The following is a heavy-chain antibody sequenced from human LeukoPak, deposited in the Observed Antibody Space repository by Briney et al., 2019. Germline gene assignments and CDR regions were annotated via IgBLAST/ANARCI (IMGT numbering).Heavy chain of an antibody. V-gene: IGHV3-53*01. CDR3: ARSRITIFGDAFDI. D-gene: IGHD3-3*01. Sequence: PGGSLRLSCAASGFIVSGNYMSWVRQAPGKGLEWVSVIYSGGSTYYADSVKGRFTISRDNSKNTLYLQMNSLRAEDTAVYYCARSRITIFGDAFDIWGQGTMVTVSS. CDR1: GFIVSGNY. CDR2: IYSGGST. J-gene: IGHJ3*02.